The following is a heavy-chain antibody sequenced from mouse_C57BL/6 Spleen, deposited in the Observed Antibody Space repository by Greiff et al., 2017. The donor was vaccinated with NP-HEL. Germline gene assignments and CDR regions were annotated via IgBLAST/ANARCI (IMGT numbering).Heavy chain of an antibody. CDR1: GYTFTDYE. D-gene: IGHD1-1*01. CDR2: IDPETGGT. CDR3: SYAHYYDSSDWYFDG. Sequence: QVQLQQSGAELVMPGASVTLSCKASGYTFTDYEMHWVKQTPVHGLEWIGAIDPETGGTAYNQKFKGKAILTADESSSTAYMELRSLTSEDAAVYYCSYAHYYDSSDWYFDGWGTGATVTVSS. V-gene: IGHV1-15*01. J-gene: IGHJ1*03.